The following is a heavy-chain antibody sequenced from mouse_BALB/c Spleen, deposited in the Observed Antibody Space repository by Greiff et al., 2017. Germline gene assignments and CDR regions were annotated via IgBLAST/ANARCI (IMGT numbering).Heavy chain of an antibody. CDR2: ISSGGST. V-gene: IGHV5-6-5*01. Sequence: EVQGVESGGGLVKPGGSLKLSCAASGFTFSSYAMSWVRQTPEKRLEWVASISSGGSTYYPDSVKGRFTISRDNARNILYLQMSSLRSEDTAMYYCARWGPMDYWGQGTSVTVSS. CDR1: GFTFSSYA. J-gene: IGHJ4*01. CDR3: ARWGPMDY.